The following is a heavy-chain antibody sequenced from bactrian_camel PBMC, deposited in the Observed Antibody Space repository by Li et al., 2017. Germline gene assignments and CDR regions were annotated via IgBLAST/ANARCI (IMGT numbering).Heavy chain of an antibody. V-gene: IGHV3S54*01. CDR1: GDTYRTSV. CDR3: ATRGSLPCALVLSFRD. D-gene: IGHD4*01. Sequence: HVQLVESGGGSVQAGGSLRLSCAASGDTYRTSVMAWFRQAPGKEREGVAAIYTGGGVGTTYYPDSVKGRFTISHDNAKNILYLQMNSLKPEDTAMYYCATRGSLPCALVLSFRDWGRGTQVTVS. J-gene: IGHJ4*01. CDR2: IYTGGGVGTT.